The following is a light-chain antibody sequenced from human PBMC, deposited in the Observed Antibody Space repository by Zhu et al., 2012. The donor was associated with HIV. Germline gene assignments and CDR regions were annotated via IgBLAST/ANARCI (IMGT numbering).Light chain of an antibody. CDR3: QQYGSSPT. J-gene: IGKJ4*01. CDR2: GAS. CDR1: QTVSRNY. V-gene: IGKV3-20*01. Sequence: EIVLTQSPGTLSLSPGERATLSCRASQTVSRNYLAWYQQKPGQAPRLLIYGASRRVTGIPDRFSGSGFGTDFTLTISRLEPEDFAVYYCQQYGSSPTFGGGTKVEIK.